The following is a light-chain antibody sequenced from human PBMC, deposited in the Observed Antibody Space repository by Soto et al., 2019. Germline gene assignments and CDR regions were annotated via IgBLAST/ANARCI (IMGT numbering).Light chain of an antibody. J-gene: IGKJ1*01. CDR3: QQYYSLPPT. CDR2: LAS. CDR1: QSVLYRSNTKNY. Sequence: DIVMTQSPDSLAVSLGERATINCKSSQSVLYRSNTKNYLAWYQQKPGQPPNLLIYLASTRESGVPDRFSGSGSGTDFTLTISSLQAEDVAVYYWQQYYSLPPTFGQVTKVEIK. V-gene: IGKV4-1*01.